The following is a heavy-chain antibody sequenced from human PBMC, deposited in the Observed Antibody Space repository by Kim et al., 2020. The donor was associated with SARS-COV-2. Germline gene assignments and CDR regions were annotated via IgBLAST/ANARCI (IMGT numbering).Heavy chain of an antibody. V-gene: IGHV3-30*18. Sequence: GGSLRLSCAASGFTFSSYGMHWVRQAPGKGLEWVAVISYDGSNKYYADSVKGRFTISRDNSKNTLYLQMNSLRAEDTAVYYCAKASRGFGGSYDDYFDYWGQGTLVTVSS. CDR1: GFTFSSYG. CDR3: AKASRGFGGSYDDYFDY. CDR2: ISYDGSNK. J-gene: IGHJ4*02. D-gene: IGHD1-26*01.